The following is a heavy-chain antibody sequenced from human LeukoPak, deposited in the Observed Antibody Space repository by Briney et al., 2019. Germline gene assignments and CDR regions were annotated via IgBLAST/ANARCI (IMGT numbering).Heavy chain of an antibody. CDR3: ATGGGGDTSFGVVTHIDV. D-gene: IGHD3-3*01. CDR2: IDNDGHGI. CDR1: GFTFSGYW. Sequence: GGSLRLSCAASGFTFSGYWMHWVRQGPEKGLELVSRIDNDGHGIIYADSVKGRFTASRDNAKNTLYLQMNSLRVEDTAVYYCATGGGGDTSFGVVTHIDVWGKGTTVAVSS. V-gene: IGHV3-74*01. J-gene: IGHJ6*03.